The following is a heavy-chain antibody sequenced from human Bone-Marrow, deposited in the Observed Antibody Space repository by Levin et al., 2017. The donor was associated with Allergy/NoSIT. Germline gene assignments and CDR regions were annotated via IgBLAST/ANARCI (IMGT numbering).Heavy chain of an antibody. V-gene: IGHV4-38-2*02. CDR3: AREGRIEAAGTWFDR. D-gene: IGHD6-13*01. CDR2: FYHSGTT. J-gene: IGHJ5*02. Sequence: SQTLSLTCGVSGYSISSGYYWGWIRQPPGKGLEWIGTFYHSGTTYYNPSLKSRVTISVDTSKNQFSLELSSVTAADTAVYYCAREGRIEAAGTWFDRWGQGTLVTVSS. CDR1: GYSISSGYY.